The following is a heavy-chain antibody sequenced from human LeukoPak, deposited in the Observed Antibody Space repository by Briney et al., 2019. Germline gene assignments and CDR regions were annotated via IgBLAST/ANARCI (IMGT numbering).Heavy chain of an antibody. CDR2: ISAQHGQT. CDR3: ARVPVLLTGYMLDY. J-gene: IGHJ4*02. D-gene: IGHD3-9*01. V-gene: IGHV1-18*01. CDR1: GYSENFYG. Sequence: ASVKVSCKTSGYSENFYGITWVRQVAGQGLEWMGWISAQHGQTEYAPNSQDRVTMTTDTYTNTAYMELRSLRSDDTAVYYCARVPVLLTGYMLDYWGQGTLVTVSS.